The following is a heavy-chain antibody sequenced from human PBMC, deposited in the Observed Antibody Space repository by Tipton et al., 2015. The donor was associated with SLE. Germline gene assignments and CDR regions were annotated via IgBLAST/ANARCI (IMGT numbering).Heavy chain of an antibody. CDR2: LYNSGT. Sequence: TLSLTCIVSGDSISSSAYYWGWIRQPPGKGLEWIGSLYNSGTYYNPSLKSRVSISGDTSKNQFALRLSSVTAADTAVYYCARPLRYFDWAPWLWGQGTLVTASS. CDR3: ARPLRYFDWAPWL. CDR1: GDSISSSAYY. J-gene: IGHJ4*02. V-gene: IGHV4-39*01. D-gene: IGHD3-9*01.